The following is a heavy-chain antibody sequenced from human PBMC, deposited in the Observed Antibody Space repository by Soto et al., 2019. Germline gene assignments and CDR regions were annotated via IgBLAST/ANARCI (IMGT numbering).Heavy chain of an antibody. J-gene: IGHJ3*02. D-gene: IGHD3-22*01. CDR2: INGGGST. Sequence: WGSLRLSCAASGFTVSSNYMSWVRRAPGKGLKWASVINGGGSTYYADSVKGRFTISRDNSKNTLYLQMNSLRAEDTAVYYCARVRDSSNPYDAFDIWGQGTMVTVSS. CDR1: GFTVSSNY. CDR3: ARVRDSSNPYDAFDI. V-gene: IGHV3-53*01.